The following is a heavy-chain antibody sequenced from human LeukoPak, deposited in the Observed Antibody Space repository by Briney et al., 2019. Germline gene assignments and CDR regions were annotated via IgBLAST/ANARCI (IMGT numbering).Heavy chain of an antibody. D-gene: IGHD3-16*02. Sequence: GGSLRLSCAAPGFTFSSYWMSWVRQAPGKGLEWVANIKQDGSEKYYVDSVKGRFTISRDNAKNSLYLQMNSLRAEDTAVYYCARDFNDYVWGSYRYPDYFDYWGQGTLVTVSS. CDR3: ARDFNDYVWGSYRYPDYFDY. V-gene: IGHV3-7*01. CDR2: IKQDGSEK. J-gene: IGHJ4*02. CDR1: GFTFSSYW.